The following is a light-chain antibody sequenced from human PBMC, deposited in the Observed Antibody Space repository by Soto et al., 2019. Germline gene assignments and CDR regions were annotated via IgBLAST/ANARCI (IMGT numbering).Light chain of an antibody. CDR1: QGISSY. CDR3: QLLNDFPIS. Sequence: IQLTQSPSSLSASIGDRVTLTCRASQGISSYLAWYQQKPGKAPKLLIYTASTLQTGVPSRFSGSGSGTDFTLTISSLQPEDFATYYCQLLNDFPISFGQGTRLDIK. CDR2: TAS. J-gene: IGKJ5*01. V-gene: IGKV1-9*01.